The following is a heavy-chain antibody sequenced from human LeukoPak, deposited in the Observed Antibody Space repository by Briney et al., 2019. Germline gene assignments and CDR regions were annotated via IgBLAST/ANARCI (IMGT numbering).Heavy chain of an antibody. V-gene: IGHV3-74*01. CDR2: INSDGSST. CDR3: ARGVQRYGSGRPPDY. D-gene: IGHD3-10*01. CDR1: GFTFSSYW. Sequence: GGSLRLSCAASGFTFSSYWMHWVRQAPGKGLVWVSRINSDGSSTSYADSVKGRFTISRDNAKKTLYLQMNSLRAEDTAVYYCARGVQRYGSGRPPDYWGQGTLVTVSS. J-gene: IGHJ4*02.